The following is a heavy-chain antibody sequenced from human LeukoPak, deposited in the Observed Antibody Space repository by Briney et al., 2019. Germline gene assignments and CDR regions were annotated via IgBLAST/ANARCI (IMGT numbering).Heavy chain of an antibody. CDR1: GGSFSGYY. V-gene: IGHV4-34*01. J-gene: IGHJ4*02. Sequence: SETLSLTCAFYGGSFSGYYWSWIRQPPGKGLEWIGEISHSGSTNYNPSLKSRVTISVDTSKNQFSLKLSSVTAADTAVYYCARQGQWLVRNEFDYWGQGTLVTVSS. D-gene: IGHD6-19*01. CDR2: ISHSGST. CDR3: ARQGQWLVRNEFDY.